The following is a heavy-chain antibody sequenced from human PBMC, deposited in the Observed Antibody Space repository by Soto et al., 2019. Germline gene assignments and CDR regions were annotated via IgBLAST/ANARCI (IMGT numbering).Heavy chain of an antibody. CDR3: ARAGRIKPFDY. J-gene: IGHJ4*02. CDR2: ISYDGSNK. Sequence: GGSLRLSCAASGFTFSSYAMHWVRQAPGKGLEWVAVISYDGSNKYYADSVKGRFTISRDNSKNTLYLQMNSLRAEDTAVYYCARAGRIKPFDYWGQGTLVTVSS. V-gene: IGHV3-30-3*01. CDR1: GFTFSSYA.